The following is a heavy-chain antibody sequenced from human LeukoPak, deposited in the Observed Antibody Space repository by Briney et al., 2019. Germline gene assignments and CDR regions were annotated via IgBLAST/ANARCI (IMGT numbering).Heavy chain of an antibody. CDR3: ASETSGSEIVY. CDR2: TSYSGDT. J-gene: IGHJ4*02. D-gene: IGHD3-3*01. Sequence: SETLSLTCTVSGASISRSYWSWIRQPPGKGLECIGYTSYSGDTNYNPSLESRVAISIDTPRNHFSLRMSSVTAADTAVYYCASETSGSEIVYWGQGILVTVSS. CDR1: GASISRSY. V-gene: IGHV4-59*13.